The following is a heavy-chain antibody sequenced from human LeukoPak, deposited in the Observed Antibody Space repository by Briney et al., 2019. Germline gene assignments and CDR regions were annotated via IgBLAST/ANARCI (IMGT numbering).Heavy chain of an antibody. CDR2: ISCSGGST. Sequence: PGGSLRLSCAASGFTFSSYAMSWVRQAPGKGLEWVSAISCSGGSTYYADSVKGRFTISRDNSKNTLYLQMNSLRAEATAVYYCAKDQTDAFDIWGQGTMVTVSS. CDR1: GFTFSSYA. V-gene: IGHV3-23*01. J-gene: IGHJ3*02. CDR3: AKDQTDAFDI.